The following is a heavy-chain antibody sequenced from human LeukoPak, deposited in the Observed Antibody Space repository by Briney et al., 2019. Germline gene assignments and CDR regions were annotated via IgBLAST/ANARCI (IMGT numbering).Heavy chain of an antibody. CDR3: ASGQRILSGGWYEGWFDP. CDR1: GYTFTSYG. CDR2: ISAYNGNT. D-gene: IGHD6-19*01. V-gene: IGHV1-18*01. J-gene: IGHJ5*02. Sequence: GASVKVSCKASGYTFTSYGISWVRQAPGQGLEWMGWISAYNGNTNYAQKLQGRVTMTTDTSTSTAYMELSRLRSDDTAVYYCASGQRILSGGWYEGWFDPWGQGTLVTVSS.